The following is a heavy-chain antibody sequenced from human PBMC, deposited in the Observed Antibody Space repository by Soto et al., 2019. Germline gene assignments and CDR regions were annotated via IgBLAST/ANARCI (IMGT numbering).Heavy chain of an antibody. CDR2: IYYSVST. CDR1: GGSISSGGYY. J-gene: IGHJ6*02. V-gene: IGHV4-31*03. Sequence: QVQLQESGPGLVKPSQTLSLTCTVSGGSISSGGYYWSWIRQHPGKGLEWIGYIYYSVSTYYNPPLKGRVTIPADTAKNQPSLKLSSVTAADTAVYYCASGTEGSPSWDVWGQGTTVTVSS. CDR3: ASGTEGSPSWDV. D-gene: IGHD1-26*01.